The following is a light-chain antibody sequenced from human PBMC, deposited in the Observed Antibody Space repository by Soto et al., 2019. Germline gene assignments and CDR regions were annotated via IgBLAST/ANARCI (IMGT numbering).Light chain of an antibody. CDR3: QQSYSTPGAT. V-gene: IGKV1-39*01. CDR1: QSISSY. J-gene: IGKJ1*01. CDR2: AAS. Sequence: DIQMTQSPSSLSASVGDRVTITCRASQSISSYLNWYQQKPGKAPKHLIYAASSLQSGVPSRFSGSGSGTDFTLTISSLQPEDFATYYCQQSYSTPGATFGQGTKVEIK.